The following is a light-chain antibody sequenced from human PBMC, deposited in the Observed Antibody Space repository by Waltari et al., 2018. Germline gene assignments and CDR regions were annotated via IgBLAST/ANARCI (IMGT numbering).Light chain of an antibody. Sequence: EIVMTQSPATLSVSPGAGATPSCRASQSISSNLAWYQQQPGPAPRLLIYGASTRATGIPARFSGSGSGTEFTLTISSLQSEDFALYYCQQYDVWPPYTFGQGTKLEIK. J-gene: IGKJ2*01. CDR3: QQYDVWPPYT. CDR2: GAS. V-gene: IGKV3-15*01. CDR1: QSISSN.